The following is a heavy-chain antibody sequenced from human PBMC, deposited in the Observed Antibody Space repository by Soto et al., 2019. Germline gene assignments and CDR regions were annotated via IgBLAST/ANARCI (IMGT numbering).Heavy chain of an antibody. Sequence: SETLSLTCAVYGGSFSGYYWTWIRQPPGTGLEWIGEINHSGSTNYNPSLTSRVTISVDTSKNQFSLKLSSVTAADTAVYYCARHRYSYGVYYFDYWGQGTLVTVSS. D-gene: IGHD5-18*01. CDR2: INHSGST. CDR1: GGSFSGYY. J-gene: IGHJ4*02. V-gene: IGHV4-34*01. CDR3: ARHRYSYGVYYFDY.